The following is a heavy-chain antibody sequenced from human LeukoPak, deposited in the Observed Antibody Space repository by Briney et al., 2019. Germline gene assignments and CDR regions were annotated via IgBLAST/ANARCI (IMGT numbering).Heavy chain of an antibody. CDR2: IWHDGSNK. D-gene: IGHD7-27*01. V-gene: IGHV3-33*06. CDR1: GFTFSDYG. J-gene: IGHJ6*03. Sequence: GGSRRLSCAASGFTFSDYGMHWGRQAPGKGLEGVAIIWHDGSNKYYADSVQGRFTISRDSSKNTLYLQMNSLRAEDTAVYYCAKDGDAGTSYYFYYMDVWGKGTTVTVSS. CDR3: AKDGDAGTSYYFYYMDV.